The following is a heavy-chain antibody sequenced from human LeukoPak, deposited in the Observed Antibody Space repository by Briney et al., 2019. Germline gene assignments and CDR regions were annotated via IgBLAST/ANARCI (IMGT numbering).Heavy chain of an antibody. J-gene: IGHJ6*02. D-gene: IGHD2-15*01. CDR1: GFTFSSYA. CDR2: ISYDGSTK. CDR3: AKAYCTGGSCYGRYYYGMDV. Sequence: GGSLRLSCAASGFTFSSYAMHWVRQAPGKGPEWVAVISYDGSTKYYADSVKGRFTISRDNSKNTMYLQMNSLRPEDTAVFYCAKAYCTGGSCYGRYYYGMDVWGQGTTVIVSS. V-gene: IGHV3-30*04.